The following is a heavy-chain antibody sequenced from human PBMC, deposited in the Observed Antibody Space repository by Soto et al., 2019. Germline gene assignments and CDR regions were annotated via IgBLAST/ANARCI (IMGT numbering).Heavy chain of an antibody. V-gene: IGHV4-34*01. CDR2: INHSGST. Sequence: PSETLSLTCAVYGGSFSGYYLSWIRQPPGKGLEWIGEINHSGSTNYNPSLKSRVTISVDTSKNQFSLKLSSVTAADTAVYYCARKSLVNAFDIWGQGTMVTVSS. J-gene: IGHJ3*02. D-gene: IGHD2-21*01. CDR1: GGSFSGYY. CDR3: ARKSLVNAFDI.